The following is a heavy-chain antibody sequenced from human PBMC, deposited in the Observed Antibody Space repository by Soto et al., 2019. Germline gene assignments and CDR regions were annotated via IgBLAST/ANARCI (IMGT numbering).Heavy chain of an antibody. J-gene: IGHJ5*01. D-gene: IGHD5-18*01. CDR2: IISGGNVT. V-gene: IGHV3-21*04. CDR3: AKGDTALDS. Sequence: GGSLRLSCAASGFTFSSYSMNWVRQAPGKGLEWVSSIISGGNVTYYADSVKGRFTIFRDNSKNSLYLQMNSLRAEDTAVYYCAKGDTALDSWGQGTQVTVSS. CDR1: GFTFSSYS.